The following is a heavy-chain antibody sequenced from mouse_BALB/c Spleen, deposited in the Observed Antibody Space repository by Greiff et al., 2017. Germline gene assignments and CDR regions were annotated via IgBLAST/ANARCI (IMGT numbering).Heavy chain of an antibody. CDR2: INSNGGST. Sequence: DVMLVESGGGLVKLGGSLKLSCAASGFTFSSYYMSWVRQTPEKRLELVAAINSNGGSTYYPDTVKGRFTISRDNAKNTLYLQMSSLKSEDTALYYCARDGNYNWYFDVWGAGTTVTVSS. CDR3: ARDGNYNWYFDV. D-gene: IGHD2-1*01. CDR1: GFTFSSYY. V-gene: IGHV5-6-2*01. J-gene: IGHJ1*01.